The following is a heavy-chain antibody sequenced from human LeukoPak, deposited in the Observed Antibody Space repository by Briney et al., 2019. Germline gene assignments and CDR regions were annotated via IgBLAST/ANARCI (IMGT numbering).Heavy chain of an antibody. Sequence: GGSLRLSCAASGFTFSSYAMTWVRQAPGKGLEWVPAIRGSGGSTYYAESVKGRCTISRDNSKKTLFLQMNSLRAEDTAVYYCAKGSYNYPDNFDYWGQGTLVTVSS. J-gene: IGHJ4*02. CDR1: GFTFSSYA. V-gene: IGHV3-23*01. CDR3: AKGSYNYPDNFDY. CDR2: IRGSGGST. D-gene: IGHD1-1*01.